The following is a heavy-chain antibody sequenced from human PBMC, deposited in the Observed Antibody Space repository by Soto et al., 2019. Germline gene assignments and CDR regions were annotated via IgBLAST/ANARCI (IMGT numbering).Heavy chain of an antibody. CDR2: ISYDGSNK. CDR1: GFTFSSYA. Sequence: QVQLVESGGGVVQPGRSLRLSCAASGFTFSSYAMHWVRQAPGKGLEWVAVISYDGSNKYYADSVKGRFTISRDNSKNTLYLQMNSLRAEYTAVYYCARGPDWGQGTLVTVSS. V-gene: IGHV3-30-3*01. J-gene: IGHJ4*02. CDR3: ARGPD.